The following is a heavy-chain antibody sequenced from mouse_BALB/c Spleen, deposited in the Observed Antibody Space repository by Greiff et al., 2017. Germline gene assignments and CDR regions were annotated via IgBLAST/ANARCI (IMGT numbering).Heavy chain of an antibody. CDR1: GFTFRSYA. J-gene: IGHJ4*01. V-gene: IGHV5-9-4*01. Sequence: EVQGVESGGGLVKPGGSLKLSCAASGFTFRSYAMSWVRQSPEKRLEWVAEISSGGSYTYYPVTVTGRFTISRDNAKNTLYLEMSSLRSEDTAMYYCARVGYYAMDYWGQGASVTVSS. CDR3: ARVGYYAMDY. CDR2: ISSGGSYT.